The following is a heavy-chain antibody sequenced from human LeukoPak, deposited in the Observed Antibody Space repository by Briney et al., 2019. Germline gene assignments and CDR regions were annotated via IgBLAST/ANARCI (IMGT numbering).Heavy chain of an antibody. V-gene: IGHV4-30-2*01. D-gene: IGHD3-10*01. CDR1: GGSISSGGYS. Sequence: PSQTLSLTCAVSGGSISSGGYSWSWIRQPPGKGLEWIGYIYHSGRTNYNPSLKSRVTISVDTSKNQFSLKLSSVTAADTAVYYCARRRPYYDAFDIWGQGTMVTVSS. J-gene: IGHJ3*02. CDR3: ARRRPYYDAFDI. CDR2: IYHSGRT.